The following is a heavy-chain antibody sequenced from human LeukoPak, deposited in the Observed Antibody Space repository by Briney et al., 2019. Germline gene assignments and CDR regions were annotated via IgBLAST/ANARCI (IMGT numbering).Heavy chain of an antibody. CDR3: ASSIWPRDYFDY. V-gene: IGHV4-39*07. CDR1: GGSISSNSYY. J-gene: IGHJ4*02. D-gene: IGHD6-13*01. Sequence: SETLSLTCTVSGGSISSNSYYWVWIRQPPGKGLEWIGSMFHSGSTYYNPSLKSRVTISIDTPKNQFSLKLSSVTAADTAVYYCASSIWPRDYFDYWGQGTLVTVSS. CDR2: MFHSGST.